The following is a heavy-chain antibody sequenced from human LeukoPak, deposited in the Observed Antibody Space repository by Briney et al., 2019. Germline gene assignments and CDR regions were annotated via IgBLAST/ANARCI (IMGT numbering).Heavy chain of an antibody. CDR1: GFTFSSFT. CDR3: ARDPGAYSSSPIDY. V-gene: IGHV3-21*01. J-gene: IGHJ4*02. CDR2: VSSSSSYI. D-gene: IGHD6-6*01. Sequence: GGSLRLSCAASGFTFSSFTMNWVRQAPGKGLEWVSSVSSSSSYIYSADSVKGRFTISRDNARNSLYLRMNSLRAEDTAVYYCARDPGAYSSSPIDYWGQGTLVTVSS.